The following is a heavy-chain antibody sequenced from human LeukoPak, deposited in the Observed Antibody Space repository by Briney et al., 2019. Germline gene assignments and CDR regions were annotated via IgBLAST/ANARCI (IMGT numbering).Heavy chain of an antibody. CDR1: GGTSISYA. V-gene: IGHV1-69*01. CDR2: IIPIFGTA. CDR3: ARGGYDILTGYYRYNWFDP. J-gene: IGHJ5*02. D-gene: IGHD3-9*01. Sequence: SVKVSCKASGGTSISYAISWVRQAPGQGLEWMGGIIPIFGTANYAQKFQGRVTITADESTSTAYMELSSLRSEDTAVYYCARGGYDILTGYYRYNWFDPWGQGTLVTVSS.